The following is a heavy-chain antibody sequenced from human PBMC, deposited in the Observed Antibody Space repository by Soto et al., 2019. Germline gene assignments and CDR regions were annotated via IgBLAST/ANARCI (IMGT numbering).Heavy chain of an antibody. D-gene: IGHD6-13*01. Sequence: GGSLRLSCAASGFTFSNYEMHWVRQAPGNVLVYVSGFSNYGAHIDYAKSVKGRFTISRDNSENTLYLQMGSLRAEDMALYYCARRGYGSRWPNVYMDVWGKGTTVTVSS. CDR1: GFTFSNYE. CDR2: FSNYGAHI. J-gene: IGHJ6*03. V-gene: IGHV3-64*01. CDR3: ARRGYGSRWPNVYMDV.